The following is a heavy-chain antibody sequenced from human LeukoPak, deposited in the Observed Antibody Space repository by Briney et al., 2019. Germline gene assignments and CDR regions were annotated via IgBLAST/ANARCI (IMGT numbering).Heavy chain of an antibody. Sequence: ASVKVSCKASGDSFTGYYIHWVRHAPGQGLEWMGWINPDSGDTEYSQRFQGRITLTSDTSVTTAYMELSSLRSDDTAMFYCATVASIRRFYFDFWGQGTLVTVSS. CDR3: ATVASIRRFYFDF. CDR2: INPDSGDT. D-gene: IGHD3-3*01. CDR1: GDSFTGYY. J-gene: IGHJ4*02. V-gene: IGHV1-2*02.